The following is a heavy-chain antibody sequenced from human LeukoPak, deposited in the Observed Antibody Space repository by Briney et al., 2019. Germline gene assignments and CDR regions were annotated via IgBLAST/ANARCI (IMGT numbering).Heavy chain of an antibody. Sequence: QSGGSLRLSCAASGFTFSSYAMSWVRQAPGKGLEWVSAISGSGGSTYYADSVKGRFTISRDNSKNTLYLQMNSLRAKDTAVYYCARDYYGSGSYFPYWYFDLWGRGTLVTVSS. CDR3: ARDYYGSGSYFPYWYFDL. V-gene: IGHV3-23*01. CDR2: ISGSGGST. CDR1: GFTFSSYA. J-gene: IGHJ2*01. D-gene: IGHD3-10*01.